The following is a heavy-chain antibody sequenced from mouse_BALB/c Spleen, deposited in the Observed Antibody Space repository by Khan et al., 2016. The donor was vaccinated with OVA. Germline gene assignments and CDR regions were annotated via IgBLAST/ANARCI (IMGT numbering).Heavy chain of an antibody. CDR1: GYTFTDFA. CDR3: ARGSVNSRFAY. D-gene: IGHD1-3*01. J-gene: IGHJ3*01. V-gene: IGHV1S137*01. Sequence: QVQLQQSGAELVRPGVSVKLSCKGSGYTFTDFAMHWVKQSHAKSLEWIGVISTYYGDATYNQKFKGKATMTVDKSSSTAYMELARLNSDDSAIFYCARGSVNSRFAYWGQGTLVTVSA. CDR2: ISTYYGDA.